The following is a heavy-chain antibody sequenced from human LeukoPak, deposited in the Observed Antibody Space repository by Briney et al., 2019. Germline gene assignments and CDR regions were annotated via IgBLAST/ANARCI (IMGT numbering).Heavy chain of an antibody. CDR2: LYSGGST. CDR3: ARLYDRSAYGAFDI. Sequence: PGGSLRLSCAASGFTASSNYMGWVRQAPGKGLEWVSVLYSGGSTYYPDSVKGRFTISRDNSQNTLGLQMDSLRAEDTAVYYCARLYDRSAYGAFDIWGQGTMVTVSS. CDR1: GFTASSNY. D-gene: IGHD3-22*01. J-gene: IGHJ3*02. V-gene: IGHV3-66*02.